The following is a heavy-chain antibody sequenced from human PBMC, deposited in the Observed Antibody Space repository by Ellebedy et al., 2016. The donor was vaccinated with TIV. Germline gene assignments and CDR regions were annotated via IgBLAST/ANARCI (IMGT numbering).Heavy chain of an antibody. V-gene: IGHV1-18*01. CDR3: ARGDGSGGWHYLDY. CDR2: ISGLNGKT. CDR1: GYTFTSYG. Sequence: AASVKVSCKTSGYTFTSYGVRWVRQAPGQGLEWMGWISGLNGKTKYARTVQGRVTVTTDTAARTVYMELTSLRSDDTAVYYCARGDGSGGWHYLDYWGQGALVIVSS. D-gene: IGHD6-19*01. J-gene: IGHJ4*02.